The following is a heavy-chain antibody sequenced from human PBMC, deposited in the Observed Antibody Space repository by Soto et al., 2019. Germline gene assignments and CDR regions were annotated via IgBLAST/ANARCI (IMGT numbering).Heavy chain of an antibody. D-gene: IGHD2-8*01. CDR2: IYYSGST. CDR3: ARDIMGTNYYYYGMDV. Sequence: PSESLSLTCTVSGGSITTNYWSWIRQPPGKGLEWIGYIYYSGSTNYNPSLKSRVTISVDTSKNQFSLKLSSVTAADTAVYYCARDIMGTNYYYYGMDVWGQGTTVTVSS. CDR1: GGSITTNY. J-gene: IGHJ6*02. V-gene: IGHV4-59*01.